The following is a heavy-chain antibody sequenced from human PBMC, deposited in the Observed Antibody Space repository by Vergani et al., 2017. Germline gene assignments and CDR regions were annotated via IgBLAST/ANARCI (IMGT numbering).Heavy chain of an antibody. CDR3: AMRKVVPAAMVYYYYMDV. J-gene: IGHJ6*03. CDR2: ISGSGGSP. Sequence: EVQLLESGGGLVQPGGSLRLSCAASGFTFSSYAMSWVRQAPGKGLEWVSAISGSGGSPYYADSVKGRFTISRDNSKNTLYLQMNSLRAEDTAVYYCAMRKVVPAAMVYYYYMDVWGKGTTVTVSS. V-gene: IGHV3-23*01. CDR1: GFTFSSYA. D-gene: IGHD2-2*01.